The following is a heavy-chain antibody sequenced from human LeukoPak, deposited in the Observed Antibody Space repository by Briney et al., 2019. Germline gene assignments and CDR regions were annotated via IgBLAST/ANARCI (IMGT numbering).Heavy chain of an antibody. CDR1: GFTFSSYS. D-gene: IGHD1-26*01. V-gene: IGHV3-48*02. Sequence: GGSLRLSCAASGFTFSSYSMNWVRQAPGKGLEWVSYISSSSSTIYYADSVKGRFTISRDNAKNSLYLQMNSLRDEDTAVYFCARDRGSYGNINYFDYWGQGTLVTVSS. CDR3: ARDRGSYGNINYFDY. J-gene: IGHJ4*02. CDR2: ISSSSSTI.